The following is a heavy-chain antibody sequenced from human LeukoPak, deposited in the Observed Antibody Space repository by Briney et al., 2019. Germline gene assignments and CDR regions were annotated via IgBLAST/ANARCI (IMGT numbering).Heavy chain of an antibody. CDR3: ARSRGWYRD. D-gene: IGHD6-19*01. Sequence: SETLSLTCTISGGSISSYYWSLIRQPPGKGLEWIGYIYYSGSTNYNPSLKSRVTISVDTSKNQFSLKLSSVTAADTAVYYCARSRGWYRDWGQGTLVTVSS. V-gene: IGHV4-59*01. J-gene: IGHJ4*02. CDR1: GGSISSYY. CDR2: IYYSGST.